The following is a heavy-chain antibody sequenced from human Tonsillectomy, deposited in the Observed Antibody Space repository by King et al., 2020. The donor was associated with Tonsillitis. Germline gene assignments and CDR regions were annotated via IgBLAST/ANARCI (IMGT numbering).Heavy chain of an antibody. V-gene: IGHV4-59*01. CDR2: IYYTGNT. CDR1: GGSISTYY. CDR3: AREGSGWSQFDY. D-gene: IGHD6-19*01. Sequence: VQLQESGPGLVKPSETLSLTCTVSGGSISTYYWSWIRQPPGKGLEWIGYIYYTGNTNYNPSLESRVTISIDTSKNQFSLKLSSVTAADTAVYYCAREGSGWSQFDYWGQGTLVTVSS. J-gene: IGHJ4*02.